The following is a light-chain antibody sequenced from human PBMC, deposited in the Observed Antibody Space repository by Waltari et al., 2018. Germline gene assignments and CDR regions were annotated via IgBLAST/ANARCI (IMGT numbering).Light chain of an antibody. CDR2: KAS. J-gene: IGKJ1*01. CDR1: QSISSW. Sequence: DIQMTQSPSTLSASVGDRVTITCRASQSISSWLAWYQQTPGKAPKLLIYKASSLESGVPTRFRSSRSGTKFTLPISSLQPDDFATYYCQQYNSYSRTFDQGTKVEIK. CDR3: QQYNSYSRT. V-gene: IGKV1-5*03.